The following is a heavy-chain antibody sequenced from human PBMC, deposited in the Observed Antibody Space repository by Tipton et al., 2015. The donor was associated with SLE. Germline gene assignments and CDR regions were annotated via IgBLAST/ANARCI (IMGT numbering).Heavy chain of an antibody. Sequence: GLVKPSETLSLSCSVSGGSITSSSYYWSWIRQAPGKGLEWVGNIYYSGNTDYNPSLKSRVTISVDTSKNKFSLRLTSVIAADTAVYYCARLHGYSYGLNWFDPWGQGTLISVS. CDR1: GGSITSSSYY. J-gene: IGHJ5*02. CDR2: IYYSGNT. CDR3: ARLHGYSYGLNWFDP. D-gene: IGHD5-18*01. V-gene: IGHV4-39*07.